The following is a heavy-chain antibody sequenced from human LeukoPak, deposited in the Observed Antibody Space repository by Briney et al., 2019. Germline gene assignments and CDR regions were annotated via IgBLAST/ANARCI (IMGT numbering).Heavy chain of an antibody. CDR2: ISGSGGST. Sequence: GGSLRLSCAASGFTFSSYAMSWVRQAPGKGLEWVSAISGSGGSTYYADSVKGRFAISRNNSKNTLYLQMNSLRAEDTAVYYCAKDATDFGVAVADYWGQGTLVTVSS. CDR1: GFTFSSYA. CDR3: AKDATDFGVAVADY. J-gene: IGHJ4*02. D-gene: IGHD6-19*01. V-gene: IGHV3-23*01.